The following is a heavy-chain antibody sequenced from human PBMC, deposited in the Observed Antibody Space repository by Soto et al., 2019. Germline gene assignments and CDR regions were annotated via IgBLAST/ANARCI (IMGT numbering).Heavy chain of an antibody. CDR3: ARGTALRGTVTNNSFDS. J-gene: IGHJ4*02. D-gene: IGHD2-8*01. V-gene: IGHV3-21*06. Sequence: EVQLVESGGGLVKPGGSLRLSCVVSGFTFSDYTMSWVRQTPGEGLERVAFISSSSSYIYYADSVRGQFTVSRDNVENARYLQMNSLRVEDTAVYYCARGTALRGTVTNNSFDSWGPGTLVTFSS. CDR2: ISSSSSYI. CDR1: GFTFSDYT.